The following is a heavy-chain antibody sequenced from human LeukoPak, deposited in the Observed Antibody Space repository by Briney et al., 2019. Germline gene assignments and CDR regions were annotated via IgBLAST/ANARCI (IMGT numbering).Heavy chain of an antibody. J-gene: IGHJ3*02. CDR1: GGSISSYY. D-gene: IGHD3-16*01. CDR3: AGELRGGGAFDI. CDR2: IYYSGST. V-gene: IGHV4-59*01. Sequence: SETLSLTCTVSGGSISSYYWSWIRQPPGKGLEWIGYIYYSGSTNYNPSLKSRVTISVDTSKNQFSLKLSSVTAADTAVYYCAGELRGGGAFDIWGQGTMVTVSS.